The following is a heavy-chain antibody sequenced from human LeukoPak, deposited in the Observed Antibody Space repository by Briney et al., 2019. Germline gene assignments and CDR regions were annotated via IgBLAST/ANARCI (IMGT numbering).Heavy chain of an antibody. V-gene: IGHV3-23*01. D-gene: IGHD2-2*01. CDR2: ITISGDNT. CDR3: ARASSDGIIPAATSFDC. CDR1: GFTFSSYA. J-gene: IGHJ4*02. Sequence: GGSLRLSCAASGFTFSSYAMSWVRQAPGKGLEWVSSITISGDNTLYADSVKGRFTISRDNSKNTWYLQMNSLRVEDTAVYYCARASSDGIIPAATSFDCWGQGTLVTVSS.